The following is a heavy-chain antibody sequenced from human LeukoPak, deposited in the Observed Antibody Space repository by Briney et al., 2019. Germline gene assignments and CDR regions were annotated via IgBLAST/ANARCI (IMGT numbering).Heavy chain of an antibody. Sequence: GGSLRLSCAASGFTFDDYGMGWVRQAPGKGLEWVSGINWNGGSTGYADSVKGRFTISRDNAKNSLYLQMNSLRAEDTALYYCARDLGGYSYGSLVAYYYYYMDVWGKGTTVTVSS. CDR3: ARDLGGYSYGSLVAYYYYYMDV. J-gene: IGHJ6*03. V-gene: IGHV3-20*04. D-gene: IGHD5-18*01. CDR2: INWNGGST. CDR1: GFTFDDYG.